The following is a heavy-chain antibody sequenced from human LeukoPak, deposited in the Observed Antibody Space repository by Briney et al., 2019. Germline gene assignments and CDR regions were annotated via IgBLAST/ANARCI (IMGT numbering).Heavy chain of an antibody. Sequence: PGGSLRLSCAASGFNFSNYVMNWVRQAPGKGLEWVSAISGSGDYSNSADSVKGRFTISRDNSENTLYLQMNSLGAEDTGVYYCAKDFSAGGNYGYGRFDPWGQGTLVTVSS. V-gene: IGHV3-23*01. CDR1: GFNFSNYV. J-gene: IGHJ5*02. CDR3: AKDFSAGGNYGYGRFDP. D-gene: IGHD4-17*01. CDR2: ISGSGDYS.